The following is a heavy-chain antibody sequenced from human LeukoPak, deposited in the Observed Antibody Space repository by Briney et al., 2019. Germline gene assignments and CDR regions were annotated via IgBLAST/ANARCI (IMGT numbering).Heavy chain of an antibody. Sequence: GGSLRLSCAASGFTFDDYAMHWVRQAPGKGLEWVSGISWNSGSIGYADSVKGRFTISRDNAKNSLYLQMNSLRAEDTALYYCAKGDSSSSVYVDYWDQGTLVTVSS. CDR1: GFTFDDYA. J-gene: IGHJ4*02. CDR3: AKGDSSSSVYVDY. V-gene: IGHV3-9*01. CDR2: ISWNSGSI. D-gene: IGHD6-6*01.